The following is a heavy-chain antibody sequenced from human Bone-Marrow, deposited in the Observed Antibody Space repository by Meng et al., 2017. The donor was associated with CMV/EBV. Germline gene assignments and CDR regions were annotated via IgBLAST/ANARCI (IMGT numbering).Heavy chain of an antibody. D-gene: IGHD3-9*01. CDR1: GDSVSRKTAT. CDR3: ATGSDCAY. V-gene: IGHV6-1*01. CDR2: TYYRSEWYN. J-gene: IGHJ4*02. Sequence: SETLSLTCAISGDSVSRKTATWHWIRQSPSRGLEWLGRTYYRSEWYNDYAPSVKSRITINPDTSKNQFSLHLNSVTPEDTAVYYCATGSDCAYWGRGTLVTCSS.